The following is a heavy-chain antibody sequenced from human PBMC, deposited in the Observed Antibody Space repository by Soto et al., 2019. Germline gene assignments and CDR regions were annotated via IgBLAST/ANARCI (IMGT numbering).Heavy chain of an antibody. CDR3: AKAALEWLRLGYSRGVYDY. D-gene: IGHD5-12*01. V-gene: IGHV3-23*01. J-gene: IGHJ4*02. Sequence: EMQLLESGGGLVQHGGSLRLSCAASGFTVSSYAMSWVRQAPGKGLEWVSAISGSGGSTYYADSVKGRFTISRDNSKNTLYLQMNSLRAEDTAVYYCAKAALEWLRLGYSRGVYDYWGQGTLVTVSS. CDR2: ISGSGGST. CDR1: GFTVSSYA.